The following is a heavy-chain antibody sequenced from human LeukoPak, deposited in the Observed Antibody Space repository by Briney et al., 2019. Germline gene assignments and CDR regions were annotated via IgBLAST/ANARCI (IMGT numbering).Heavy chain of an antibody. J-gene: IGHJ5*02. CDR2: IYYSGST. CDR1: GGSISSSGYY. CDR3: AREFGVRKGVGWFDP. D-gene: IGHD2-8*01. Sequence: SQTLSLTCTVSGGSISSSGYYWNWIRQHPGKGLEWIGYIYYSGSTYYNPSLKSRVTISVDTSKNQFSLKLSSVTAADTAVYYCAREFGVRKGVGWFDPWGQGTLVTVSS. V-gene: IGHV4-31*03.